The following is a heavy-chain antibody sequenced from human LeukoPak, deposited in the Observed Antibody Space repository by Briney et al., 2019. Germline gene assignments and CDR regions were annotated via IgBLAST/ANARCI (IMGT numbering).Heavy chain of an antibody. Sequence: GGSLRLSCAASGFTFSNAWMSWVRQAPGKGLEWVSAISGSGGSTYYADSVKGRFTISRDNSKNTLYLQMNSLRAEDTAVYYCAKAASIVVGAQNGDAFDIWGQGTMVTVSS. CDR2: ISGSGGST. J-gene: IGHJ3*02. CDR3: AKAASIVVGAQNGDAFDI. V-gene: IGHV3-23*01. CDR1: GFTFSNAW. D-gene: IGHD1-26*01.